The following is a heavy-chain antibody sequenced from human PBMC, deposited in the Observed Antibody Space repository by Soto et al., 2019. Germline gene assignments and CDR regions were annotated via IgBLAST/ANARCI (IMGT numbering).Heavy chain of an antibody. J-gene: IGHJ4*02. Sequence: PGGALRLSCVASGFRFSGSTMNWVRQAPGKGLNWVSSISSSSHYIYYADSLKGRFTISRDNAKNSLFLQMNSLRAEDTAVYYCARDLVEVSALWGQGTLVTVSS. CDR1: GFRFSGST. V-gene: IGHV3-21*01. CDR2: ISSSSHYI. D-gene: IGHD2-21*02. CDR3: ARDLVEVSAL.